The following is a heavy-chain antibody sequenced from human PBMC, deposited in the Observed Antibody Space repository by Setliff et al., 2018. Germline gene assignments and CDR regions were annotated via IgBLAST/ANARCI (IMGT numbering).Heavy chain of an antibody. CDR3: VRAPPTVVIPPGRAFFDP. Sequence: GASVKVSCKASGYTFTNYYIHWVRQAPGQGLEWMGRINPNSGGTNYAQKFQGRVTMTTDTYTSTANMELRSLRSDDTAVYYCVRAPPTVVIPPGRAFFDPWGQGTLVTVSS. V-gene: IGHV1-2*06. J-gene: IGHJ5*02. D-gene: IGHD2-2*01. CDR2: INPNSGGT. CDR1: GYTFTNYY.